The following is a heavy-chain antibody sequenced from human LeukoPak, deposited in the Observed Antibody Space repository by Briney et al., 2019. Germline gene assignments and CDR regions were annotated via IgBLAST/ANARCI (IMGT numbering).Heavy chain of an antibody. V-gene: IGHV3-64D*06. CDR2: ISSNGGST. CDR3: VKDRGGLSSDLGYFDY. CDR1: GFTFSSYA. Sequence: PGGSLRLSCSASGFTFSSYAMHWVRQAPGKGLEYVSAISSNGGSTCYADSVKGRFTISRDNSKNTLYLQMSSLRAEDTAVYYWVKDRGGLSSDLGYFDYWGQGALVTVSS. D-gene: IGHD6-19*01. J-gene: IGHJ4*02.